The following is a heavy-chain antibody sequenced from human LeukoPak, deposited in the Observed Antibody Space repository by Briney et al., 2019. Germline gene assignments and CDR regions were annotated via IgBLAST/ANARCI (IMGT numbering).Heavy chain of an antibody. CDR2: INPSGNT. D-gene: IGHD3-10*01. CDR3: ARKAFYYDSGSYFDS. V-gene: IGHV4-4*02. J-gene: IGHJ4*02. CDR1: GGSISSSNW. Sequence: SETLSLTCGVSGGSISSSNWWSWVRQPPGKGLEWIGEINPSGNTNYNPSLKSRVSISVDKSNNQVPLGLRSVTAADTAVYYCARKAFYYDSGSYFDSWGQGSLVTVSS.